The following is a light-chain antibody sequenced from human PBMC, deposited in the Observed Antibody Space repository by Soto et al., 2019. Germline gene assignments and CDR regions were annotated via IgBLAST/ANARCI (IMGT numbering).Light chain of an antibody. CDR3: CSYAGSSTLV. Sequence: QSALTQPASVSGSPGQSITISCTGTSSDVGSYNLVSWYQQHLGKAPKLMIYEGSKRPSGVSNRFSGSKSGNTASLTISGLQAEDEADYYCCSYAGSSTLVFGGGTQLTVL. CDR1: SSDVGSYNL. J-gene: IGLJ2*01. V-gene: IGLV2-23*01. CDR2: EGS.